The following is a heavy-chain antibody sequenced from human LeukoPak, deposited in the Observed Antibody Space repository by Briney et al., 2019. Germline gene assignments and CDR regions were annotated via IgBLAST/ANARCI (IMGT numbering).Heavy chain of an antibody. D-gene: IGHD2-2*01. Sequence: SVKVSCKASGGTFSSYTISWVRQAPGQGLEWMGRIIPILGIANYAQKFQGRVTITADKSTSTAYMELSSLRSEGTAVYYCARDRYCSSTSCADGAFDIWGQGTMVTVSS. CDR3: ARDRYCSSTSCADGAFDI. V-gene: IGHV1-69*04. CDR1: GGTFSSYT. CDR2: IIPILGIA. J-gene: IGHJ3*02.